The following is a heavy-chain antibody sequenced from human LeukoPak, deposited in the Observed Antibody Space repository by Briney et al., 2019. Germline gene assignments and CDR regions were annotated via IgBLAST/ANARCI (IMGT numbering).Heavy chain of an antibody. CDR2: INPNSGGT. Sequence: ASVKVSCKASGYTFTGYYIHWVRQAPGQGLEWLGWINPNSGGTNYAQKFQGRVTMTRDTSISTAYMEVSRLTSDDTAVYYCARDWKSVETVSIRAGMTDTWLDPWGQGTLVTVSS. CDR3: ARDWKSVETVSIRAGMTDTWLDP. J-gene: IGHJ5*02. V-gene: IGHV1-2*02. CDR1: GYTFTGYY. D-gene: IGHD5-18*01.